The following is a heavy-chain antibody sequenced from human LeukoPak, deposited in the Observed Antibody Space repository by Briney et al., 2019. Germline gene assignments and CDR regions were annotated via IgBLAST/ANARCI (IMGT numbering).Heavy chain of an antibody. V-gene: IGHV4-39*07. CDR3: ARDLKGIAVAGTTTNEYYYYYGMDV. CDR2: IYYSGST. J-gene: IGHJ6*02. CDR1: GGSISSSSYY. D-gene: IGHD6-19*01. Sequence: SETLSLTCTVSGGSISSSSYYWGWIRQPPGKGLEWIGSIYYSGSTYYNPSLKSRVTISVDTSKNQFSLKLSSVTAADTAVYYCARDLKGIAVAGTTTNEYYYYYGMDVWGQGTTVTVSS.